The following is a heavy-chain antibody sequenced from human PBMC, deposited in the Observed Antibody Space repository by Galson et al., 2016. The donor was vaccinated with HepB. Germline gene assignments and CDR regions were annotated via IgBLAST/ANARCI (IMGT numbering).Heavy chain of an antibody. CDR1: GGSVDNYY. J-gene: IGHJ5*02. D-gene: IGHD3-10*01. V-gene: IGHV4-59*02. CDR3: SRLPKTGAYFDP. CDR2: IFSTGST. Sequence: SETLSLTCTVSGGSVDNYYWSWIRQPPGRELQYIGRIFSTGSTEYNPSLQGRVTISVDTSKTQFSLKLTSMTAAETAVYSCSRLPKTGAYFDPWGQGTLVTVSS.